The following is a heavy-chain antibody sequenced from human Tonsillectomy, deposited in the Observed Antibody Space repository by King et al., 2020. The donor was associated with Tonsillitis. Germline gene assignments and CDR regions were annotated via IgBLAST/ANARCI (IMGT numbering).Heavy chain of an antibody. D-gene: IGHD4-11*01. J-gene: IGHJ2*01. V-gene: IGHV3-30*04. CDR3: ARGAVTVWHSDL. CDR1: GFTLSEYA. CDR2: ISYDGSNK. Sequence: VQLVESGGGVVQPGRSLRLSCAASGFTLSEYAMHWLRQTPGKGLEWVAVISYDGSNKLYADSMKDRFTISRDNSKKTVSLQMNSLRVEDTALYYCARGAVTVWHSDLWGRGTLVTVSS.